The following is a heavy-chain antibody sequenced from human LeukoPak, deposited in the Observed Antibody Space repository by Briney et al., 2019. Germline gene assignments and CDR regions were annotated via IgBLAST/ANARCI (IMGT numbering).Heavy chain of an antibody. Sequence: SETLSLTCTVSGYSISSDYYWGWIRQPPGKGLEWIGSIYHSGSTYYNPSLKSRVTISVDTSKNQFSLKLSSVTAADTAVYYCARGDLTKHSVHLHPSYAFDIWGLGTMVTVSS. CDR2: IYHSGST. CDR1: GYSISSDYY. V-gene: IGHV4-38-2*02. J-gene: IGHJ3*02. CDR3: ARGDLTKHSVHLHPSYAFDI. D-gene: IGHD2-21*01.